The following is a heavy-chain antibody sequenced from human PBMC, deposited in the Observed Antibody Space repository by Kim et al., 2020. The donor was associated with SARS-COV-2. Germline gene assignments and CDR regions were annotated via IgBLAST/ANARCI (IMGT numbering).Heavy chain of an antibody. J-gene: IGHJ4*02. CDR3: ARGRSDILTGYYAVFDY. V-gene: IGHV4-31*02. Sequence: LRSRVTISVDTSKNQFSLKLSSVTAADTAVYYCARGRSDILTGYYAVFDYWGQGTLVTVSS. D-gene: IGHD3-9*01.